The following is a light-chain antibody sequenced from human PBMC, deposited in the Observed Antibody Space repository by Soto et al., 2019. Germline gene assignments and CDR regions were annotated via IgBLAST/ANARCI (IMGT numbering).Light chain of an antibody. CDR1: QSVSSSY. V-gene: IGKV3-20*01. Sequence: EIVLTQSPGTLALSPGERATFSCRASQSVSSSYLAWYQQKPGQAPRLLSYGASSRATGIPDRFSGSGSGTDFTLTISRLEPDDFAVYYCQQYGTSPFTFGPGTKVDIK. J-gene: IGKJ3*01. CDR2: GAS. CDR3: QQYGTSPFT.